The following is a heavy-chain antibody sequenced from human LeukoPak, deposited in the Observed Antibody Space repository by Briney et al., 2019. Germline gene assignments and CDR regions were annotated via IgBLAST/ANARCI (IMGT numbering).Heavy chain of an antibody. Sequence: GGSLRLSCAASGFTFSSYYMSWVRQAPGKGLEWVANIRQDGSEKYYVDSVMGRFTISRDNAKNSLYLQMNSLRAEDTAVYYCAELGITMIGGVWGKGTTVTISS. CDR3: AELGITMIGGV. CDR2: IRQDGSEK. V-gene: IGHV3-7*01. J-gene: IGHJ6*04. D-gene: IGHD3-10*02. CDR1: GFTFSSYY.